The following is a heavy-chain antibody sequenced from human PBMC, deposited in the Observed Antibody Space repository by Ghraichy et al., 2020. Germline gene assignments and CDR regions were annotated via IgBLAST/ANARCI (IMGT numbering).Heavy chain of an antibody. V-gene: IGHV4-34*01. Sequence: SETLSLTCAVYGGSFSGYYWSWIRQPPGKGLEWIGEINHSGSTNYNPSLKSRVTISVDTSKNQFSLKLSSVTAADTAVYYCARASGYYPGGGYYYYYGMDVWGQGTTVTVSS. D-gene: IGHD3-22*01. CDR2: INHSGST. CDR1: GGSFSGYY. J-gene: IGHJ6*02. CDR3: ARASGYYPGGGYYYYYGMDV.